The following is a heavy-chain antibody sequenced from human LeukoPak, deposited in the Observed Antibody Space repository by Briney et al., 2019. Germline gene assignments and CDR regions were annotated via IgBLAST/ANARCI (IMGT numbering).Heavy chain of an antibody. CDR2: FHYIGGT. V-gene: IGHV4-59*08. Sequence: SETLPLTCNVSGDCIGSYYWSWIRQTPGKGLQWIGYFHYIGGTNYNPSLKSRVTISVDTSKNQFSLKLTSVTAADTALYYCARHRGDAYTPYYFDQWGQGTLVTVSS. J-gene: IGHJ4*02. D-gene: IGHD5-24*01. CDR1: GDCIGSYY. CDR3: ARHRGDAYTPYYFDQ.